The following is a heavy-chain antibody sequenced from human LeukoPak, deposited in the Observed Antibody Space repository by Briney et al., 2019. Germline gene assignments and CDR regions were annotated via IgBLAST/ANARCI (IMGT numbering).Heavy chain of an antibody. V-gene: IGHV3-74*01. CDR2: INSDGSTT. Sequence: GGSLRLSCAASGFTFSSNWMHWVRQAPGKGLVWVSRINSDGSTTSYADSVRGRFTISRDNAKNSLYLQMNSLRAEDTAVYYCARDEGGSTLYFDYWGQGTLVTVSS. J-gene: IGHJ4*02. CDR1: GFTFSSNW. D-gene: IGHD3-16*01. CDR3: ARDEGGSTLYFDY.